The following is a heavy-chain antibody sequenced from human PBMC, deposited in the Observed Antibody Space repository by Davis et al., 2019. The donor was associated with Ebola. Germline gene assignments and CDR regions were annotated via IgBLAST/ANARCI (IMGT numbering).Heavy chain of an antibody. CDR3: ATLTLGYCSSTSCPYYMDV. V-gene: IGHV3-33*01. CDR2: IWYDGSNK. CDR1: GFTFSNYG. J-gene: IGHJ6*03. D-gene: IGHD2-2*03. Sequence: GESLKISCAASGFTFSNYGMHWVRQAPGKGLEWVAVIWYDGSNKYYPDSVKGRFTISRDNSKNTLYLQMNSLSADDTAVYYCATLTLGYCSSTSCPYYMDVWGKGTTVTVSS.